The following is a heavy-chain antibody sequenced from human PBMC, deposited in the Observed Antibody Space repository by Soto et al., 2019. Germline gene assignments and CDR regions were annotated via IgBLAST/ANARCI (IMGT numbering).Heavy chain of an antibody. CDR2: IHRTGST. J-gene: IGHJ5*02. V-gene: IGHV4-59*01. D-gene: IGHD3-10*01. Sequence: SETLSLTCSVSRGSISSYYWSWVRQPPGKGLEWIGFIHRTGSTKYNPSLESRVTISVDTSQNQLSLRLSSVTAADTAVYYCARESAGSGKNNWFDPWGQGILVTSPQ. CDR3: ARESAGSGKNNWFDP. CDR1: RGSISSYY.